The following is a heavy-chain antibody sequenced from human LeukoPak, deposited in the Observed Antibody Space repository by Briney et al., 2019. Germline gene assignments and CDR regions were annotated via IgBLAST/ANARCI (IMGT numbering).Heavy chain of an antibody. J-gene: IGHJ4*02. D-gene: IGHD6-13*01. CDR1: GFTVSSNY. V-gene: IGHV3-66*02. CDR2: IYSGGST. Sequence: GGSLRLSCAASGFTVSSNYMSWVRQAPGKGLEWVSVIYSGGSTYYADSVKGRFTISRDNSKNTVYLQMNSLRAEDTAVYYCAGSRNSWATALDYWGQGTLVTVSS. CDR3: AGSRNSWATALDY.